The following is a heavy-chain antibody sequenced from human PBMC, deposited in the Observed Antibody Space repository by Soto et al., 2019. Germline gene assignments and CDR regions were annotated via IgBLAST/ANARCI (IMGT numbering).Heavy chain of an antibody. CDR3: ARDAYYDMGV. CDR2: INSDGSTT. V-gene: IGHV3-74*01. Sequence: EVQLVESGGGLVQPGGSLRLSCVGSGFTFSTYWMHWVRQAPGKGLVWVSRINSDGSTTNYADSVKGRFTISRDNAKNTLYLQMNSLRDEDTAVYYCARDAYYDMGVWGRWTTVTVS. J-gene: IGHJ6*02. CDR1: GFTFSTYW.